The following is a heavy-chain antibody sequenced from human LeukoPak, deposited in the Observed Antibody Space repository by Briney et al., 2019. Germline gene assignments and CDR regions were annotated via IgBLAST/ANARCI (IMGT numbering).Heavy chain of an antibody. V-gene: IGHV3-30*02. D-gene: IGHD6-19*01. CDR2: IRYDGSNK. J-gene: IGHJ4*02. CDR1: GFTFSSYG. CDR3: AKDRSGWSYYFDY. Sequence: GGSLRLSCAASGFTFSSYGMHWVRQAPGKGLEWVAFIRYDGSNKYYADSVKGRFTISRDNSKNTLYLQMNSLRAEDTAVYYCAKDRSGWSYYFDYWGQGTLVTLSS.